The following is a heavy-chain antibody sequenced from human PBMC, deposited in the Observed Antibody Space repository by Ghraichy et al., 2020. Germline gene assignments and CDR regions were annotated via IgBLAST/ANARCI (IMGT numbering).Heavy chain of an antibody. V-gene: IGHV4-59*01. Sequence: SETLSLTCSVSGGSINNYFWSWIRQSPGKGLEWIGYMYYSGGSSYNPSLKSRVTISVDTSKNHFSLNLRSVTAADTAVYYCARGLQDMYSLLQGEDIGDGFYLDYWGQGILVTVSS. D-gene: IGHD2-21*02. CDR1: GGSINNYF. CDR2: MYYSGGS. J-gene: IGHJ4*02. CDR3: ARGLQDMYSLLQGEDIGDGFYLDY.